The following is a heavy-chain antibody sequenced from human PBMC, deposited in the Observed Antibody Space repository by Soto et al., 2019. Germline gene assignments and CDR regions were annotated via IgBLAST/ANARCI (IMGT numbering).Heavy chain of an antibody. Sequence: GGSLRPACAASGFTFSNAWIGWVRQAPGKGREWVARLKSKSDGGTSDYTTPVKGRFSISRDESKTTLYLQMNSLKTEDTAVYHCPTDGGVSPYPLFCAWGHGTLVPVSP. D-gene: IGHD2-8*02. J-gene: IGHJ5*01. CDR3: PTDGGVSPYPLFCA. CDR1: GFTFSNAW. V-gene: IGHV3-15*01. CDR2: LKSKSDGGTS.